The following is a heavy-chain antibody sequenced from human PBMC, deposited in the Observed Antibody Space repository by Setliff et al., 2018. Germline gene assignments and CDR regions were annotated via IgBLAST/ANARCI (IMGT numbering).Heavy chain of an antibody. Sequence: SETLSLTCAVYGDSFSGYFWTWIRQPPGKGLEWIGDIDQSGSTNYNPSLKSRLTISVDTSKKQFSLSLSSVTAADTAVYYCAGGAFGSRWYVRPWFDPWGQGTLVTVSS. J-gene: IGHJ5*02. CDR2: IDQSGST. D-gene: IGHD6-13*01. V-gene: IGHV4-34*01. CDR1: GDSFSGYF. CDR3: AGGAFGSRWYVRPWFDP.